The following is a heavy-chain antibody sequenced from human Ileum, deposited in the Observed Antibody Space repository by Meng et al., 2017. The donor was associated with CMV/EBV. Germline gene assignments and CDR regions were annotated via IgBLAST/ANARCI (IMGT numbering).Heavy chain of an antibody. CDR3: TRVPGGYSYDYYFDY. CDR1: GFTFSPYW. V-gene: IGHV3-74*01. CDR2: INSDGSIT. J-gene: IGHJ4*02. Sequence: FGFTFSPYWLHWVRQSPGKGLLWVSRINSDGSITNYADSVKGRFTISRDSAKNTLYLQMNSLRAEDTAVYYCTRVPGGYSYDYYFDYWGQGILVTVSS. D-gene: IGHD5-18*01.